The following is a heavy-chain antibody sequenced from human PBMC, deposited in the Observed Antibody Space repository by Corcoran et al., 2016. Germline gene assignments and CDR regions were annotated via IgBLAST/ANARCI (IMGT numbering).Heavy chain of an antibody. V-gene: IGHV4-39*07. CDR1: GGSISSSSYY. CDR3: ARCPLLRYFDWPNWFYP. J-gene: IGHJ5*02. CDR2: IYYSGGT. D-gene: IGHD3-9*01. Sequence: QLQLQESGPGLVKPSETLSLTCTVSGGSISSSSYYWGWIRQPPGKGLEWIGSIYYSGGTYYNPSLKSRVTISVDTSKNQFSLKLSSVTAADTAVYYCARCPLLRYFDWPNWFYPWGQGTLVTVSS.